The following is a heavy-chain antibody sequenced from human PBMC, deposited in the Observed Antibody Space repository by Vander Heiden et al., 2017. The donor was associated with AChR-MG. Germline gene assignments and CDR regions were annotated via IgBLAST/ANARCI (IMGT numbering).Heavy chain of an antibody. Sequence: QLQLQESGPGLVKPSETLSLTRTVSGGSISSRSYHRGWIRQPPGKGLEWIGSIYYSGSTYYNPSLKSRVTISVDTSKNQFSLKLSSVTAADTAVYYCASPRQWLLLNSRSNAFDIWGQGTIVTVSS. CDR2: IYYSGST. CDR3: ASPRQWLLLNSRSNAFDI. D-gene: IGHD3-22*01. CDR1: GGSISSRSYH. J-gene: IGHJ3*02. V-gene: IGHV4-39*01.